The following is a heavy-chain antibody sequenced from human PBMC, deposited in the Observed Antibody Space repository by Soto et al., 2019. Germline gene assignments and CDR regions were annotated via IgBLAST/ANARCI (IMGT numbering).Heavy chain of an antibody. CDR3: ARLFNYFDSSGSQS. CDR2: IYSSGSA. Sequence: SETLSLTCAVSGGFISSNKLWSCVRQSPGKGLEWIGQIYSSGSANYNPSLKSRVTISIDKSRNQFSLKLSSVTAADTGVYYCARLFNYFDSSGSQSWGQGTLVTVSS. V-gene: IGHV4-4*02. D-gene: IGHD3-22*01. J-gene: IGHJ4*02. CDR1: GGFISSNKL.